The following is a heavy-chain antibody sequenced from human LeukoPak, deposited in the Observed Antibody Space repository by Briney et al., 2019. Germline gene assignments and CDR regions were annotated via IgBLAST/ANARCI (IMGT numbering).Heavy chain of an antibody. CDR3: AKLLVGATGSIDY. V-gene: IGHV3-48*03. J-gene: IGHJ4*02. Sequence: GGSLRLSCAASGFTFSSYEMNWVRQAPGKGLEWVSYISSSGSTIYYADSVKGRFTISRDNAKNSLYLQMNSLRAEDTAVYYCAKLLVGATGSIDYWGQGTLVTVSS. CDR1: GFTFSSYE. D-gene: IGHD1-26*01. CDR2: ISSSGSTI.